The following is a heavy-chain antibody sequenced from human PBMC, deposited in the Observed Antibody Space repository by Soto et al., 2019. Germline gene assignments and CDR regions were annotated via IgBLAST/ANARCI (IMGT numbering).Heavy chain of an antibody. D-gene: IGHD2-15*01. CDR2: IWYEGSNK. CDR1: GFTFNTYG. Sequence: PGGSLSLSCTTSGFTFNTYGMHWVRQAPGKGLEWVAIIWYEGSNKYYADSVKGRFTISRDNSRNTLYLQMNSLRAEDTALYYCARADCTGAYCYSWPFNYGVDVWGQGTTVTVSS. CDR3: ARADCTGAYCYSWPFNYGVDV. V-gene: IGHV3-33*08. J-gene: IGHJ6*02.